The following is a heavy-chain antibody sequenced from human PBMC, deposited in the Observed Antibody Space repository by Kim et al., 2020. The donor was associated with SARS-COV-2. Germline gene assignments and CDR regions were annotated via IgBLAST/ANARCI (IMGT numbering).Heavy chain of an antibody. J-gene: IGHJ6*02. Sequence: GESLKISCKGSGYSFTTHWIGWVRQMSGKGLEWVGIVYPGDPNPRYSPSFQGRVTISVDKSISTAYLQWSSLKASDTAMYYCARLGTMPYWYDTDVWGQGTTVTVSS. V-gene: IGHV5-51*01. D-gene: IGHD2-2*01. CDR2: VYPGDPNP. CDR3: ARLGTMPYWYDTDV. CDR1: GYSFTTHW.